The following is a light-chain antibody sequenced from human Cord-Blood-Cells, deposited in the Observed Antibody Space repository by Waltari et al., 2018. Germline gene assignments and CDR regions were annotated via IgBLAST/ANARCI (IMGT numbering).Light chain of an antibody. J-gene: IGKJ1*01. V-gene: IGKV1-5*03. CDR1: QSISSW. CDR3: QQYNSYSWT. CDR2: KAS. Sequence: DIQMTQSPSTLSASEGDRVTTTCRASQSISSWLAWYQQKPGKAPKLLIYKASSLESGVPSRFSGSGSGTEFTLTISSLQPDDFATYYCQQYNSYSWTFGQGTKVEIK.